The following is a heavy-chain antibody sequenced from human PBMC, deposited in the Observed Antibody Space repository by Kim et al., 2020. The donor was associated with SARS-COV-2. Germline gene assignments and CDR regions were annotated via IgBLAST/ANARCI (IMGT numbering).Heavy chain of an antibody. J-gene: IGHJ6*02. CDR2: IRSKANSYAT. Sequence: GGSLRLSCAASGFTFSGSAMHWVRQASGKGLEWVGRIRSKANSYATAYAASVKGRFTISRDDSKNTAYLQMNSLKTEDTAVYYCTITLALASGYSYGLDRYYGMDVWGQGTTVTVSS. D-gene: IGHD5-18*01. CDR3: TITLALASGYSYGLDRYYGMDV. V-gene: IGHV3-73*01. CDR1: GFTFSGSA.